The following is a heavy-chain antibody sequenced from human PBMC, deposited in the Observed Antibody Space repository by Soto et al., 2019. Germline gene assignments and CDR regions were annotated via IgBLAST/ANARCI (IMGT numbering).Heavy chain of an antibody. Sequence: GGSLRLSCAASGFTFSIYWMNWVRQVPGKGLEWVANIKQDGSEIHYVDSVRGRFTISRDNAKNSLHLQMNSLRAEDTARYYCVRSSGWTGDYWGQGILVTVSS. CDR3: VRSSGWTGDY. CDR1: GFTFSIYW. CDR2: IKQDGSEI. J-gene: IGHJ4*02. D-gene: IGHD3-10*01. V-gene: IGHV3-7*05.